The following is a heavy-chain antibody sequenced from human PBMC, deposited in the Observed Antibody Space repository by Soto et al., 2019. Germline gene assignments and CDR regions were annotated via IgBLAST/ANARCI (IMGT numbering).Heavy chain of an antibody. Sequence: EVQLVESGGDWVQPGRSVRLSLAASGFTFDDYAINWVRQAPGKGLEWVPGISWNGGNKANADSVKGEFPISRDNAKNFLYLELNRLRAEDTALYSCAKEAGLVRFFDWLSNGLDVWGQGTAVTV. D-gene: IGHD3-9*01. V-gene: IGHV3-9*01. CDR2: ISWNGGNK. CDR1: GFTFDDYA. CDR3: AKEAGLVRFFDWLSNGLDV. J-gene: IGHJ6*02.